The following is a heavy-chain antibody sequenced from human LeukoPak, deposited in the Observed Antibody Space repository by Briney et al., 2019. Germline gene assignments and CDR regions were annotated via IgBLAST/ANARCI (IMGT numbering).Heavy chain of an antibody. V-gene: IGHV4-4*07. CDR3: ARAIVVVIPTLFDY. Sequence: SETLSLTCTVSGGSISSYYWSWIRQPAGKGLEWIGRIYTSGSTNYNPSLKSRVTMSVDTSKNQFSLKLSSVTAADTAVYYCARAIVVVIPTLFDYWGQGTLVTVSS. D-gene: IGHD3-22*01. CDR2: IYTSGST. J-gene: IGHJ4*02. CDR1: GGSISSYY.